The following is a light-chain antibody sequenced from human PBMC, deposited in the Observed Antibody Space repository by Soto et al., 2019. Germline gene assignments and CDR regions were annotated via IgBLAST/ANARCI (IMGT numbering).Light chain of an antibody. Sequence: TQAAGTLSLSPVERATLSCRAILPVSITYLTWYQQKPGQAPRLLIFGEVKRATGIPDRFSGSGAGRDFTVTISGLEDEDFVVYYCQLYGSSPLISFGQGTRLEIK. CDR1: LPVSITY. V-gene: IGKV3-20*01. CDR2: GEV. J-gene: IGKJ5*01. CDR3: QLYGSSPLIS.